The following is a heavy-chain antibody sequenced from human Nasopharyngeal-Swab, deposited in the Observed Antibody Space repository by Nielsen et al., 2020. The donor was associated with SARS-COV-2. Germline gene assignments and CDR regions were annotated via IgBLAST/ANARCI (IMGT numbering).Heavy chain of an antibody. CDR2: IKQDGSEK. V-gene: IGHV3-7*01. CDR1: GFTFSSYW. J-gene: IGHJ4*02. D-gene: IGHD6-19*01. Sequence: GESLKISCAASGFTFSSYWMSWVRQAPGKGLEWVANIKQDGSEKYYVDSVKGRFTISRDNAKNSLYLQMNSLRAEDTAVYYCARVRGTGWYVDYWGQGTLVTVSS. CDR3: ARVRGTGWYVDY.